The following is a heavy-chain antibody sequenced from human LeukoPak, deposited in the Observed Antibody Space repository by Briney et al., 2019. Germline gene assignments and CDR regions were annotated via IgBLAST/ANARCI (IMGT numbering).Heavy chain of an antibody. CDR1: GGSISSSSYY. J-gene: IGHJ5*02. CDR2: IYYSGST. CDR3: ARAPQTYYYDSSGSWFDP. Sequence: SETLSLTCTVSGGSISSSSYYWGWIRQPPGKGLEWIGSIYYSGSTYYSPSLKSRVTISVDTSKNQFSLKLSSVTAADTAVYYCARAPQTYYYDSSGSWFDPWGQGTLVTVSS. V-gene: IGHV4-39*07. D-gene: IGHD3-22*01.